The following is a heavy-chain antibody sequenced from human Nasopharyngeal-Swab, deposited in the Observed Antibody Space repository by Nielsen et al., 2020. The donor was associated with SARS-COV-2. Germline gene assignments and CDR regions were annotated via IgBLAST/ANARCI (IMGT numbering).Heavy chain of an antibody. CDR2: SNHSGST. D-gene: IGHD3-10*01. CDR3: ASAEWFGELSGSW. CDR1: GRSFSGYY. Sequence: TLALTCAVYGRSFSGYYWSRIRQPPGKGLEWIGESNHSGSTNYNPSLKSRVTRSVDTSKNQFSLKLSPVTAADTAVYYCASAEWFGELSGSWWGQGTLVTVSS. V-gene: IGHV4-34*01. J-gene: IGHJ4*02.